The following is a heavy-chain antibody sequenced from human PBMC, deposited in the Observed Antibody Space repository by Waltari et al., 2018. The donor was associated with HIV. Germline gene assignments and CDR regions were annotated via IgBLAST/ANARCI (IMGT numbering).Heavy chain of an antibody. Sequence: EVQLVESGGGLVQPGRSLRLSCAASGFTFDDYAMHWVRHVSGQGLEWVSGISWNSDSTGYADSVKGRFTISRDNAKTSLYLQMNSLRTEDTALYYCTKAESYFHPPDYWGQGTLVTVSS. CDR3: TKAESYFHPPDY. V-gene: IGHV3-9*01. D-gene: IGHD3-10*01. J-gene: IGHJ4*02. CDR1: GFTFDDYA. CDR2: ISWNSDST.